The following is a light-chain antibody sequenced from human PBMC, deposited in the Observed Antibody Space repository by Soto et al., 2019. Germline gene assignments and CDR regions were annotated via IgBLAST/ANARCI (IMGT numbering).Light chain of an antibody. CDR1: QSISDT. J-gene: IGKJ5*01. CDR3: QQYGSSPPIT. CDR2: GAS. V-gene: IGKV3-15*01. Sequence: EIVMTQSPATLSVSPGGRATLSWMASQSISDTLAWYQQKPGQAPRLLIYGASTRAPGFPARFSGSGSGTDFTLTISRLEPEDFSVYYCQQYGSSPPITFGQGTRLEIK.